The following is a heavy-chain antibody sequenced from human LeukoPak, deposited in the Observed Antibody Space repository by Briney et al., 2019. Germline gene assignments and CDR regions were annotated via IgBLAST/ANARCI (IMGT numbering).Heavy chain of an antibody. J-gene: IGHJ6*02. CDR3: ARDGAKDGMDV. D-gene: IGHD4/OR15-4a*01. V-gene: IGHV1-46*01. CDR2: TNPSGGST. CDR1: GYTFTSYY. Sequence: SSVKVSCKTSGYTFTSYYMNWVRQAPGQGLEWMGITNPSGGSTSYAQKFQDRVAMTRDTSTSTVYMELASLTSEDTAVYYCARDGAKDGMDVWGQGTTVTVSS.